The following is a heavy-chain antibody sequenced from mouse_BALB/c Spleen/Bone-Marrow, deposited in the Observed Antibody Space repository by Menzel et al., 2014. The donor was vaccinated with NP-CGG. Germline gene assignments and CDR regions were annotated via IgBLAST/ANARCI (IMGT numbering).Heavy chain of an antibody. V-gene: IGHV2-9*02. CDR1: GFSLTSYG. CDR3: ARVPLFQYGSSYGMDY. D-gene: IGHD1-1*01. J-gene: IGHJ4*01. Sequence: VKLVESGPGLVAPSQSLSITCTVSGFSLTSYGVHWVRQPPGKGLEWLGVIWAGGSTNYNSALMSRLSISKDNSKSQVFLKMNSLQTDDTAMYYCARVPLFQYGSSYGMDYWGQGTSVTVSS. CDR2: IWAGGST.